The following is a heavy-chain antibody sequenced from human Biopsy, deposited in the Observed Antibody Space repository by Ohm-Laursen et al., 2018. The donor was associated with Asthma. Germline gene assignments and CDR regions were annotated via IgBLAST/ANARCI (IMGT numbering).Heavy chain of an antibody. J-gene: IGHJ5*01. CDR2: ISYDGSR. CDR1: GFAFNRFD. CDR3: ARDLAGSCTSASCYGFDS. V-gene: IGHV4-31*02. Sequence: LRLSCTASGFAFNRFDMHWVRQAPGEGLEWIGYISYDGSRYYNPSLKSRVTITLETSQNQFSLKLTSVTASDSALYYCARDLAGSCTSASCYGFDSWGQGAQVTASS. D-gene: IGHD2-2*01.